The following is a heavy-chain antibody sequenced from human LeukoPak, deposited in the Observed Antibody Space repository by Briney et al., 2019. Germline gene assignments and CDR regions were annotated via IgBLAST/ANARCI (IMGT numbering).Heavy chain of an antibody. J-gene: IGHJ4*02. CDR3: ARDQTVTTSRSSLPDY. V-gene: IGHV1-18*01. CDR2: ISAYNGNT. Sequence: ASVKVSCKASGYTFTSYGISWVRQAPGQGLEWMGWISAYNGNTNYAQRLQGRVTMTTDTSTSTAYMELRSLRSDDTAVYYCARDQTVTTSRSSLPDYWGQGTLVTVSS. D-gene: IGHD4-11*01. CDR1: GYTFTSYG.